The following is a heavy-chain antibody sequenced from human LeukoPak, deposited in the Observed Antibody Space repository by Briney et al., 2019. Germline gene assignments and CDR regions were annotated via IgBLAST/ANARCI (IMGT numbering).Heavy chain of an antibody. CDR1: GFTFCDYA. CDR2: IRSKAYGATT. CDR3: TRDGYYYGSGSDFDY. Sequence: GGSLRLSCTASGFTFCDYAMSWVRQAPGKGLEWVGFIRSKAYGATTEYAASAKGRFTISRDDSKSIVYLQMNSLKAEDTAMYYCTRDGYYYGSGSDFDYWGQGTLVTVSS. D-gene: IGHD3-10*01. V-gene: IGHV3-49*04. J-gene: IGHJ4*02.